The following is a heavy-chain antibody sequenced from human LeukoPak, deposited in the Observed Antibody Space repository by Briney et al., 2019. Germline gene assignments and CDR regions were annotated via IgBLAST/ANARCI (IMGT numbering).Heavy chain of an antibody. CDR2: IHFSEGP. J-gene: IGHJ6*03. CDR1: GASINSHY. V-gene: IGHV4-59*08. Sequence: SETLSLTCTVSGASINSHYWSWFRQPPGKGPEWIGYIHFSEGPNYNPSLAGRLTMLVDTSKSQLSLRLSSVTAADTAVYYCARHKRVYYYMDVWGKGTTVTVSS. CDR3: ARHKRVYYYMDV.